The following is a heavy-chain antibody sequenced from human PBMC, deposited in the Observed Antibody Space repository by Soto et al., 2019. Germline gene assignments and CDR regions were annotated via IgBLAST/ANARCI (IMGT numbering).Heavy chain of an antibody. V-gene: IGHV1-24*01. J-gene: IGHJ4*02. D-gene: IGHD2-8*01. CDR3: ATVYLGYCTNGVCLQFDY. CDR2: FDPEDGET. CDR1: GYTLTELS. Sequence: ASVKVSCNVSGYTLTELSMHWVRQAPGKGLEWMGGFDPEDGETIYAQKFQGRVTMTEDTSTDTAYMELSSLRSEDTAVYYCATVYLGYCTNGVCLQFDYWGQGTLVTVSS.